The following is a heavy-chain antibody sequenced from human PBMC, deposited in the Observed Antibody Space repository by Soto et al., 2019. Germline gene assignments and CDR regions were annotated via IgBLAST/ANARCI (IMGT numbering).Heavy chain of an antibody. CDR3: AKDMKWGGMTTIHYFDS. CDR1: GFTVDDYA. J-gene: IGHJ4*02. CDR2: ISANGDTI. V-gene: IGHV3-9*01. D-gene: IGHD4-17*01. Sequence: EVQLVESGGGLEQPGRSLRLSCVASGFTVDDYAMHWVRQAPGKGLEWVSGISANGDTIDYADSVKGRFTISRDNAKNSLLLQMNSLRPEDTALYYCAKDMKWGGMTTIHYFDSWGQGTQVTVSS.